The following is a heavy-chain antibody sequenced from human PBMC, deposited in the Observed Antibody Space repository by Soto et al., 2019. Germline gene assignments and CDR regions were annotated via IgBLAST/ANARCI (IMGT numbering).Heavy chain of an antibody. CDR3: TTDLWRIAVVVGSTGYFNP. CDR1: GFTFSDAW. CDR2: IKSKSDGGTT. D-gene: IGHD2-15*01. Sequence: WGSLRFSCADSGFTFSDAWMSWVRQAPGKGLDWVGRIKSKSDGGTTEYAAPVRGRFTISRDDSKNTLYLQMNSLKTEDTAVYYCTTDLWRIAVVVGSTGYFNPWGQGTPVTVSS. J-gene: IGHJ5*02. V-gene: IGHV3-15*01.